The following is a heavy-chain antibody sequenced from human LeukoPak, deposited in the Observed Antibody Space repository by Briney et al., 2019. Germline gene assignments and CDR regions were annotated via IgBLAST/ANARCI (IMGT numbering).Heavy chain of an antibody. D-gene: IGHD6-13*01. CDR3: ARLPGKAAGQFDY. V-gene: IGHV4-39*01. J-gene: IGHJ4*02. CDR1: GGSISGSSYF. CDR2: IYSSGRT. Sequence: PSETLSLTCTVSGGSISGSSYFWGWIRQPPGKGLECIGSIYSSGRTYYNPSLRSRVTMSIDTSKNQFSLKLNSVTAADTAEYYCARLPGKAAGQFDYWGQGTLVTVSS.